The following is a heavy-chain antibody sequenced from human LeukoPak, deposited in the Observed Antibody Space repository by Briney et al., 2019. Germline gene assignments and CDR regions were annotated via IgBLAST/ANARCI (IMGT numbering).Heavy chain of an antibody. Sequence: GGSLRLSCAASGFTFDDYAMHWVRQAPGKGLEWVSGISWNSGSIGYADSVKGRFTISRDNAKNSLYLQMNSLRAEDTAVYYCAKDKPVDTAMVISYYYGMDVWGQGTTVTVSS. CDR1: GFTFDDYA. V-gene: IGHV3-9*01. D-gene: IGHD5-18*01. CDR2: ISWNSGSI. J-gene: IGHJ6*02. CDR3: AKDKPVDTAMVISYYYGMDV.